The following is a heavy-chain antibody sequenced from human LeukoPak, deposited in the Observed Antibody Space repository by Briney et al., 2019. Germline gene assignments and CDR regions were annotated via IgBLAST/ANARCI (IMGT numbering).Heavy chain of an antibody. Sequence: SETLSLTCTVSGGSISSSSYYWGWIRHPPGKGLEWIGSIYYSGSTYYNPSLKSRVTISVDTSKNQFSLKLSSVTAADTAVYYCARRTYSSGWYDYWGQGTLVTVSS. J-gene: IGHJ4*02. CDR1: GGSISSSSYY. CDR3: ARRTYSSGWYDY. V-gene: IGHV4-39*01. CDR2: IYYSGST. D-gene: IGHD6-19*01.